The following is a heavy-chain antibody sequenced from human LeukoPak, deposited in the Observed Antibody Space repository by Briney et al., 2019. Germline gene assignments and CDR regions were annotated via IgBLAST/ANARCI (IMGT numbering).Heavy chain of an antibody. CDR3: GADIAAAGTGLN. Sequence: SETLSLTCTVSGGSISSYYWSWIRQPPGKGLEWIGYIYTSGSTYYNPSLKSRVTISVDTSKNQFSLKLSSVTAADTAVYYCGADIAAAGTGLNWGQGTLVTVSS. V-gene: IGHV4-4*09. D-gene: IGHD6-13*01. J-gene: IGHJ4*02. CDR2: IYTSGST. CDR1: GGSISSYY.